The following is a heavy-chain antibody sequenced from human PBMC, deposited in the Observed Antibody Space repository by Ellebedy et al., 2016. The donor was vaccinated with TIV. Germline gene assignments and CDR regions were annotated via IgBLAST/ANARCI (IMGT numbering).Heavy chain of an antibody. D-gene: IGHD2-8*02. CDR2: ISYDGSNK. Sequence: GESLKISXAASGFTFSSYGMHWVRQAPGKGLEWVAVISYDGSNKYYADSVKGRFTISRDNSKNTLYLQMNSLRAEDTAVYYCAKASSGTGPDYWGQGTLVTVSS. CDR3: AKASSGTGPDY. J-gene: IGHJ4*02. CDR1: GFTFSSYG. V-gene: IGHV3-30*18.